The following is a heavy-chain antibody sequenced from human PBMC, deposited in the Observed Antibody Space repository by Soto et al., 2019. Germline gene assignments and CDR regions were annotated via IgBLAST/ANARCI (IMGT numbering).Heavy chain of an antibody. CDR3: TTEGGGCSYGYAFDI. D-gene: IGHD5-18*01. V-gene: IGHV3-15*01. J-gene: IGHJ3*02. Sequence: GGSLRLSCAASGFTFSNAWMSWVRQAPGKGLEWVGRIKSKTDGGTTDYAAPVKGRITISREDSKNTLYLQMNSLKTEDTAVYYYTTEGGGCSYGYAFDIWGQGTMVTVSS. CDR2: IKSKTDGGTT. CDR1: GFTFSNAW.